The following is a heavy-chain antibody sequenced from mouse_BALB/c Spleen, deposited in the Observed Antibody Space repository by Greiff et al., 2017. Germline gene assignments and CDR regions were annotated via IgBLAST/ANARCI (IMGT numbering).Heavy chain of an antibody. CDR2: IDPANGNT. V-gene: IGHV14-3*02. J-gene: IGHJ4*01. CDR3: ARILVWWEDY. D-gene: IGHD2-10*02. CDR1: GSNIKDTY. Sequence: EVQLQQSGAELVKPGASVKLSCTASGSNIKDTYMHWVKQRPEQGLEWIGRIDPANGNTKYDPKFQGKATITADTSSNTAYLQLSSLTSEDTAVYYCARILVWWEDYWGQGTSVTVSS.